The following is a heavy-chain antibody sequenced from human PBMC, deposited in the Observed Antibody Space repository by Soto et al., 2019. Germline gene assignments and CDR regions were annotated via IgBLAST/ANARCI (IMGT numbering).Heavy chain of an antibody. D-gene: IGHD3-10*01. CDR2: IIPIVGIS. V-gene: IGHV1-69*02. Sequence: QVQLVQSGAEVKKPGSSVKVSCQASGGTFRSYSINWVRQAPGKGLEWMGRIIPIVGISNYAQSCQGRVTLSADTSTLRAYVELSSLRSEDTAVCYGASVDYAWGSGSYLDYLGQGTLVPVSS. CDR1: GGTFRSYS. CDR3: ASVDYAWGSGSYLDY. J-gene: IGHJ4*02.